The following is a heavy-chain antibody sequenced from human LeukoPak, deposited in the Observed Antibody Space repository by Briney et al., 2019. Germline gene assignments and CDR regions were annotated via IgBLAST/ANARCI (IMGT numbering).Heavy chain of an antibody. D-gene: IGHD3-10*01. CDR3: ARVSGYYGVGSYYFDS. CDR2: IYSSGGT. CDR1: GGSINSGDYY. J-gene: IGHJ4*02. Sequence: SETLSLTCAVSGGSINSGDYYWSWIRQPPGKGLEWIGYIYSSGGTYYNPSLKSRVAIFVDTSKKRFSLKLNSVTAADAAVYYCARVSGYYGVGSYYFDSWGQGILVSVSS. V-gene: IGHV4-30-4*08.